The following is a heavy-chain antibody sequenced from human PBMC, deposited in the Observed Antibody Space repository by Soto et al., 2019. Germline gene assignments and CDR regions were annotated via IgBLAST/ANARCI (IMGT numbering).Heavy chain of an antibody. D-gene: IGHD6-13*01. V-gene: IGHV3-21*01. CDR2: ISSSSSYI. Sequence: KTGGSLRLSCAASGFTFSSYSMNWVRQAPGKGLEWVSSISSSSSYIYYADSVKGRFTISRDNAKNSLYLQMNSLRAEDTAVYYCARDRVAAARGMDVWGQGTTVTVSS. CDR1: GFTFSSYS. J-gene: IGHJ6*02. CDR3: ARDRVAAARGMDV.